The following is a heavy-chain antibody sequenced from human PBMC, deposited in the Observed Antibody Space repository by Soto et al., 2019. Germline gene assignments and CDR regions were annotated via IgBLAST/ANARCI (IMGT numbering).Heavy chain of an antibody. V-gene: IGHV3-21*02. CDR3: ASPTVYGHGY. Sequence: EVQLVESGGGLVKPGGSLRLSCAASGFTFSSYSMTWLRQAPEKGLEWVSSISSGSNYIYYADSVKGRFSISRDIAQNLVYVQVAYLSAEDTAAYYCASPTVYGHGYWGHRPLFTFSS. CDR2: ISSGSNYI. J-gene: IGHJ1*01. D-gene: IGHD4-17*01. CDR1: GFTFSSYS.